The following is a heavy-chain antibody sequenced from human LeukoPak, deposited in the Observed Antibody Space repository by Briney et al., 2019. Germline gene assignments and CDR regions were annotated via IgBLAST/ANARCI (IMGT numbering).Heavy chain of an antibody. CDR1: GFIVSSNY. Sequence: GGSLRLSCAASGFIVSSNYMSWVRQAPGKGLEWVSVICSGGSTYYADSVKGRFTISRDNSKNTLYLQMNSLRAEDTAVYYCASKTAYLPYYYYYGMDVWGQGTTVTVSS. J-gene: IGHJ6*02. CDR2: ICSGGST. D-gene: IGHD3-16*01. CDR3: ASKTAYLPYYYYYGMDV. V-gene: IGHV3-53*01.